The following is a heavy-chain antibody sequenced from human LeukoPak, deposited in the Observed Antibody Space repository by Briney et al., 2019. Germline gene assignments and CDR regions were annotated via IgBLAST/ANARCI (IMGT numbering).Heavy chain of an antibody. Sequence: ASVKVSCKASGYTFTGYYMHWVRQAPGQGLEWMGWINPNSGGTNYAQKFQGRVTMTRDTSISTAYMELNRLRSDDTAMYYCATSGYSDYGYFDYWGQGTLVTVSS. V-gene: IGHV1-2*02. CDR1: GYTFTGYY. J-gene: IGHJ4*02. CDR3: ATSGYSDYGYFDY. CDR2: INPNSGGT. D-gene: IGHD5-12*01.